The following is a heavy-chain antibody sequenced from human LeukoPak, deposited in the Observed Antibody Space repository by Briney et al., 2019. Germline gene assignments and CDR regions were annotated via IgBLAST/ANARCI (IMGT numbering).Heavy chain of an antibody. CDR1: GFTFSSYE. CDR2: ISSSGSTI. D-gene: IGHD5-18*01. V-gene: IGHV3-48*03. Sequence: GRSLRLSCAASGFTFSSYEMNWVRQAPGKGLEWVSYISSSGSTIYYADSVKGRFTISRDNAKNSLYLQMNSLRAEDTAVYYCARAMGYSYGRVFDYWGQGTLVTVSS. CDR3: ARAMGYSYGRVFDY. J-gene: IGHJ4*02.